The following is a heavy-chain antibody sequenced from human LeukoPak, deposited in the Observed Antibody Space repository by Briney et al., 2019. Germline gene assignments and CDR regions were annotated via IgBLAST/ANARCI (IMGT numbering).Heavy chain of an antibody. V-gene: IGHV4-39*07. Sequence: PSATLSLPFTVSGGSIGSHTYYWAWIRPPPGNGLEWIGSFYYSGSTYYNPSLKSRVTISVDTSKNHFSLKMSSVTAADTAVYFCARGGPPGYYYDYYMDVWGKGTTVTISS. J-gene: IGHJ6*03. CDR2: FYYSGST. CDR1: GGSIGSHTYY. CDR3: ARGGPPGYYYDYYMDV.